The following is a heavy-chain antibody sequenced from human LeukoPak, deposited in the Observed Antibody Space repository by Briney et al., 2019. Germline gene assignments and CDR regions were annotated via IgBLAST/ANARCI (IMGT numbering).Heavy chain of an antibody. J-gene: IGHJ5*02. CDR2: IDTSGSS. CDR3: ARDHGYANWFDP. Sequence: SETLSLTCTVSGGSISSGSYHWSWIRQPAGKGLEWIGRIDTSGSSNYNPSLKSRVTISVDTSKNQFSLKLSSVTAADTAVYYCARDHGYANWFDPWGQGTLVTVSS. CDR1: GGSISSGSYH. D-gene: IGHD5-18*01. V-gene: IGHV4-61*02.